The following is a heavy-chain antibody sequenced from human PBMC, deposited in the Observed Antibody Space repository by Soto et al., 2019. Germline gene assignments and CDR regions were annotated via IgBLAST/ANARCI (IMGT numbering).Heavy chain of an antibody. CDR3: ARYDLDAFDI. J-gene: IGHJ3*02. V-gene: IGHV3-53*01. CDR2: IYSGGST. Sequence: GGSLRLSCAASGFTVSSNYMSWVRQAPGKGLEWVSVIYSGGSTYYADSVKGRFTISRDNAKNSLYLQMNSLRAEDTAVYYCARYDLDAFDIWGQGTMVTVSS. D-gene: IGHD5-12*01. CDR1: GFTVSSNY.